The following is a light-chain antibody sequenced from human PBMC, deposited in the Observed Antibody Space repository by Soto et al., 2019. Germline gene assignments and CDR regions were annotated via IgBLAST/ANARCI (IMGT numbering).Light chain of an antibody. Sequence: QSALTQPASVSGSPGQSSTISCTGTSSDVGLYNLVSWYQHLPGKAPKLIIYEVNERPSGISDRFSGSKSGNTASLTISGLQDEDEADYYCCSYVGSSILMFGGGTKLTVL. J-gene: IGLJ3*02. V-gene: IGLV2-23*02. CDR1: SSDVGLYNL. CDR3: CSYVGSSILM. CDR2: EVN.